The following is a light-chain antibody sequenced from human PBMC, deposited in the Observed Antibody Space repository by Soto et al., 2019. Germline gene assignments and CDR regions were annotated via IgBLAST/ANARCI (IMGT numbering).Light chain of an antibody. J-gene: IGKJ2*01. V-gene: IGKV1-27*01. CDR2: AAS. CDR1: QGISNY. CDR3: QRYNTGPPDT. Sequence: DIQMTQSPSSLSASVGDRVTITCRASQGISNYLAWYQQKPGKAPKLLIYAASTLLSGVPARFSGSGSGTDFTLTISSLQPEDVATYYCQRYNTGPPDTFGQGTKLEIK.